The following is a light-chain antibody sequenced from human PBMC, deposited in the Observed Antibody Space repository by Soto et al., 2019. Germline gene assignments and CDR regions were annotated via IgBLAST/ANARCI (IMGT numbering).Light chain of an antibody. V-gene: IGLV2-14*01. CDR1: SSDVGGYGF. Sequence: QSALTQPASVSGSPGQSIAISCSGTSSDVGGYGFVSWYQQHPGKAPKLMIYNVNNRPSGVYNRFSGAKSANTASLTISRLQGEDEAVYYCNSYTSSSTPVVFGGGTKVAVL. CDR2: NVN. J-gene: IGLJ2*01. CDR3: NSYTSSSTPVV.